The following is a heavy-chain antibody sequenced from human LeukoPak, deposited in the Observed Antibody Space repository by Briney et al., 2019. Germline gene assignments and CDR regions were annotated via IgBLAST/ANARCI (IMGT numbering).Heavy chain of an antibody. CDR1: GITFSKYW. Sequence: QPGGSLRLSCVDSGITFSKYWMNWVRQAPGKGLEWVANMKHDGNEKHYVDSEEGRFTISRDNAKSSLYLQMNNLRAEDTAVYYCARDLGHSGYDLYDYWGQGTLVTVSS. CDR2: MKHDGNEK. CDR3: ARDLGHSGYDLYDY. J-gene: IGHJ4*02. V-gene: IGHV3-7*01. D-gene: IGHD5-12*01.